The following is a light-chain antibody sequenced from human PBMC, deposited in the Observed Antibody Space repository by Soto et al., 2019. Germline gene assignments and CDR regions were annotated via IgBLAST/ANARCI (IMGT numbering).Light chain of an antibody. CDR2: EVS. CDR3: SSYTTISTLEV. CDR1: SSDVGGYNY. Sequence: QSVLTQPASVSGSPGQSITISYTGTSSDVGGYNYVSWYQQHPGKAPKLMIYEVSNRPSGVSNRFSGSKSGNTASLTISGLQAEDEADYYCSSYTTISTLEVFGGGTKLTVL. V-gene: IGLV2-14*01. J-gene: IGLJ3*02.